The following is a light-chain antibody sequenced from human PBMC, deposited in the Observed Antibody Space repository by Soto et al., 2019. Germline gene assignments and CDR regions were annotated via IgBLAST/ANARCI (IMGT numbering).Light chain of an antibody. CDR2: DAS. J-gene: IGKJ4*01. CDR3: QQYDNLPLT. V-gene: IGKV1-33*01. Sequence: DIQMTQSPSSLSASVGDRVTITCQASQDISNYLNWYQQKPGKAPKLLIYDASNLETGVPSRFSGSGSGTDFNFNISSLQPEDIATYYCQQYDNLPLTFGGGNKVEIK. CDR1: QDISNY.